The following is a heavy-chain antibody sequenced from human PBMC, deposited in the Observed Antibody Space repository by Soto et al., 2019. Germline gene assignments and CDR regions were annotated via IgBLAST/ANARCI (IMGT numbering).Heavy chain of an antibody. V-gene: IGHV1-69*13. CDR2: IIPIFGTA. D-gene: IGHD2-15*01. Sequence: SVKVACKAAGGAFSSYASSRVRQAPGQGLEWMGGIIPIFGTANYAQKFQGRVTITADESTSTAYMELSSLRSEDTAVYYCARDISQSHSTPKHWFDPWGQGTLVTVSS. CDR1: GGAFSSYA. J-gene: IGHJ5*02. CDR3: ARDISQSHSTPKHWFDP.